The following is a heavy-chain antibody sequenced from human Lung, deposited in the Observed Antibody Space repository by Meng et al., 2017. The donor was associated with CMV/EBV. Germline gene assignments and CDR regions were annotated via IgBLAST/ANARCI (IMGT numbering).Heavy chain of an antibody. J-gene: IGHJ4*02. CDR3: ARDPRGYGGGTFDY. CDR1: GFNFNNYW. V-gene: IGHV3-7*01. CDR2: INEDGSGT. D-gene: IGHD6-13*01. Sequence: VSLSLTCVGSGFNFNNYWMNWVRQAPGKGLEWVSNINEDGSGTYYLDSVKGRFTISGDNAKNSLFLQMNSLIADDTAVYYCARDPRGYGGGTFDYWGQGILVTVSS.